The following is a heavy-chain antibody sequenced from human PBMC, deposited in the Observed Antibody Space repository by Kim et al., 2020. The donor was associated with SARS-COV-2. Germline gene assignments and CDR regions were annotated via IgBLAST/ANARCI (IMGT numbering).Heavy chain of an antibody. CDR2: IKSKTDGGTT. CDR1: GFTFSNAW. CDR3: TTDIRFPGGHVDY. J-gene: IGHJ4*02. V-gene: IGHV3-15*01. Sequence: GGSLRLSCAASGFTFSNAWMSWVRQAPGKGLEWVGRIKSKTDGGTTDYAAPVKGRFTISRDDSKNTLYLQMNSLKTEDTAVYYCTTDIRFPGGHVDYWGQGTLVTVSS. D-gene: IGHD2-21*01.